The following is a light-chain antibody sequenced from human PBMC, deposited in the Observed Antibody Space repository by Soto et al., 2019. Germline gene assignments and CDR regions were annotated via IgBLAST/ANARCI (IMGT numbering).Light chain of an antibody. Sequence: QSALTQPASVSGSPGQSITISCTGTSIDVGGYIYVSWYQQHPGKAPKLMIYDVTIRPSGVSYRFSGSKSGNTASLTISGLQAEDEADYYCSSYTTSSSYVFGTGTKVTVL. CDR3: SSYTTSSSYV. CDR2: DVT. J-gene: IGLJ1*01. V-gene: IGLV2-14*01. CDR1: SIDVGGYIY.